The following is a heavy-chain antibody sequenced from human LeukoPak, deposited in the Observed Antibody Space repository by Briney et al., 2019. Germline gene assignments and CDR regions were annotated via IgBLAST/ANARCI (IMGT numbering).Heavy chain of an antibody. J-gene: IGHJ4*02. D-gene: IGHD3-3*01. V-gene: IGHV3-53*01. CDR1: GFTFGSCW. Sequence: GGSLRLSCAASGFTFGSCWMNWVRQAPGNGLERVSVIYGDGRTSHSASVRGRFTISRDNSKNIVSLQMNNLRAEDTAVYYCARGRGLGVVSPYFDYWGQGTLVTVSS. CDR3: ARGRGLGVVSPYFDY. CDR2: IYGDGRT.